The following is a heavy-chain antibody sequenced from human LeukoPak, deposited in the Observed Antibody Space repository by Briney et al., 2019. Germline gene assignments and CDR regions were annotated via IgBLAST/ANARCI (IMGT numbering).Heavy chain of an antibody. CDR1: GFTFSGFG. CDR3: ARDLHCGGDCYPLTY. CDR2: ISSTSRTI. V-gene: IGHV3-48*01. J-gene: IGHJ4*02. Sequence: GGSLRLSCAASGFTFSGFGMNWVRQAPGGGLECLSYISSTSRTIYYADSVKGRFTISRDNAKNSLYLQMNSLRAEDTAVYYCARDLHCGGDCYPLTYWGQGTLVTVSS. D-gene: IGHD2-21*01.